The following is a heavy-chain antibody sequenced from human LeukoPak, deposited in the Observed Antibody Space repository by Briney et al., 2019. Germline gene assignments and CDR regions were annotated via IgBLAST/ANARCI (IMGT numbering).Heavy chain of an antibody. J-gene: IGHJ4*02. D-gene: IGHD4-17*01. CDR1: GYTFTGYY. V-gene: IGHV1-2*02. CDR2: INPNSGGT. CDR3: ASSTTVTNGIFSLAFDY. Sequence: ASVKVSCKASGYTFTGYYMHWVRQAPGQGLEWMGWINPNSGGTNYAQKFQGRVTMTRDTSISTAYMELCRLRSDDTAVYYCASSTTVTNGIFSLAFDYWGQGTLVTVSS.